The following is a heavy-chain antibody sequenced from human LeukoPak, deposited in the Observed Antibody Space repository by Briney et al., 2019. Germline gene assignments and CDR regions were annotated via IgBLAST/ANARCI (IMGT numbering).Heavy chain of an antibody. CDR1: GGTFSSYA. D-gene: IGHD2-2*02. V-gene: IGHV1-69*13. CDR2: IIPIFGTA. J-gene: IGHJ6*03. Sequence: ASVKVSCKASGGTFSSYAISWVRQAPGQGLEWMGGIIPIFGTANYAQKFQGRVTITADESTSTAYMELSSLRSEDTAVYYCASTGCSSTSCYTRNYYYYMDVWGKGTTVTVSS. CDR3: ASTGCSSTSCYTRNYYYYMDV.